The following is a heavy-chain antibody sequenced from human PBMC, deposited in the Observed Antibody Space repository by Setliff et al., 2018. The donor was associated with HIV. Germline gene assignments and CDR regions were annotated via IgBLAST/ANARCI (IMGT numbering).Heavy chain of an antibody. CDR2: FYHSTT. CDR1: GYSISSGYY. J-gene: IGHJ4*02. Sequence: SETLSLTCVVSGYSISSGYYWGWIRQPPGTGLEWIGSFYHSTTYYNPSLKSRVTISVDTSKNQFSLKLISVTAADTAIYYCARAGMGALRSLFDYWGQGTLVTVSS. D-gene: IGHD1-26*01. V-gene: IGHV4-38-2*01. CDR3: ARAGMGALRSLFDY.